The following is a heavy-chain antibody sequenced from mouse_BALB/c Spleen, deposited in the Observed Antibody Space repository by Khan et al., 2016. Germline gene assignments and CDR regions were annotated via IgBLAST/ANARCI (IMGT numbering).Heavy chain of an antibody. CDR1: GYTFTNYG. D-gene: IGHD2-10*02. CDR3: ARWYGNYALDY. J-gene: IGHJ4*01. Sequence: QIQLVQSGPELKKPGETVKISCKASGYTFTNYGVHWVKQAPGKGLKWMGWINTNTGAPTYAEEFKGRFAFSLETSASTAFLQIDNLKNEDTATYVFARWYGNYALDYWGQGTSVTVSS. CDR2: INTNTGAP. V-gene: IGHV9-3*02.